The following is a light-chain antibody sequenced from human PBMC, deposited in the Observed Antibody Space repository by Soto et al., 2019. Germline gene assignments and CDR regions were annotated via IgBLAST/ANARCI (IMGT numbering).Light chain of an antibody. Sequence: QSVLTQPPSAPGTPGQRVTISASGSSSNIGSNTVSWYQQLPGTAPKLLIYDNDERPSGVPARFSGSKSGTSASLAISGLQSEDEGDYYCATWDDRLTTFVFGNGTKVTVX. CDR2: DND. J-gene: IGLJ6*01. V-gene: IGLV1-44*01. CDR1: SSNIGSNT. CDR3: ATWDDRLTTFV.